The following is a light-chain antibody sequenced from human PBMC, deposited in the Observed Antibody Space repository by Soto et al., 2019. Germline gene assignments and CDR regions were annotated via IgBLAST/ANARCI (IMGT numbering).Light chain of an antibody. J-gene: IGKJ1*01. Sequence: DIQITQSPSTLSAAVGDRVTITCRASQSISSWLAWYQQKPGKAPKLLIYKASSLESGVPSRFSGSGSGTEFTLTICSLQPDDFATYYCQQYNSYWTFGQGTKVDIK. V-gene: IGKV1-5*03. CDR1: QSISSW. CDR2: KAS. CDR3: QQYNSYWT.